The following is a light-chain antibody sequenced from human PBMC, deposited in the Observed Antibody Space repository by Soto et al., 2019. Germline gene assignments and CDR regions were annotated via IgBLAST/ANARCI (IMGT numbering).Light chain of an antibody. CDR2: EVI. Sequence: QSALTQPPSASGSPGQSVTISCTGTSSDVGGYNYVSWYQQHPGKAPKLMIYEVIKRPSGVPDRFSGSKSGNTASLTVSGLQAEDEADYYCSSYAGRYTVVFGGGTKLTVL. CDR3: SSYAGRYTVV. CDR1: SSDVGGYNY. J-gene: IGLJ2*01. V-gene: IGLV2-8*01.